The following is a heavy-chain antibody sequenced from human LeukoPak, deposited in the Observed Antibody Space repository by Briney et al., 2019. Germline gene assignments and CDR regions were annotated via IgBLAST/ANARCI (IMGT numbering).Heavy chain of an antibody. CDR3: AKLIRRNLWFGDV. CDR1: GFTFSSYW. CDR2: IKQDGSEK. V-gene: IGHV3-7*03. J-gene: IGHJ6*04. Sequence: GGSLRLSCAASGFTFSSYWMSWVRQAPGKGLEWVANIKQDGSEKYYVDSVKGRFTISRDNSKNTLYLQMNSLRAEDTAVYYCAKLIRRNLWFGDVWGKGTTVTVSS. D-gene: IGHD3-10*01.